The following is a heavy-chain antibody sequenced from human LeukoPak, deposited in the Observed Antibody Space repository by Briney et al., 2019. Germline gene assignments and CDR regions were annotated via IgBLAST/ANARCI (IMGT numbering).Heavy chain of an antibody. CDR1: GYTFTSYY. Sequence: ASVKVSCKASGYTFTSYYMHWVRQAPGQGLEWMGIINPSGGSTSYAQKFQGRVTMTRDTSTSTVYMELSSLRSEDTAVYYCAREYGSGSYYYYYGMDVWGQGTTVTVSS. V-gene: IGHV1-46*01. D-gene: IGHD3-10*01. J-gene: IGHJ6*02. CDR2: INPSGGST. CDR3: AREYGSGSYYYYYGMDV.